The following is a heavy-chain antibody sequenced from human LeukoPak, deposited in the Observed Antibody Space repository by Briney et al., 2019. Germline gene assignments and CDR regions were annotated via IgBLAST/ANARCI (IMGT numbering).Heavy chain of an antibody. V-gene: IGHV3-33*01. CDR2: IWYDGSNK. CDR1: GFTFSRYG. J-gene: IGHJ3*02. Sequence: RRSLRLSCAASGFTFSRYGMHWVRQAPGKGLEWVAVIWYDGSNKDYADSVKGRFTISRDNSKNTLYLQMNSLSAEDTAIYYCAREPYYNAGTYFPIWGQGTMVTVSS. CDR3: AREPYYNAGTYFPI. D-gene: IGHD3-10*01.